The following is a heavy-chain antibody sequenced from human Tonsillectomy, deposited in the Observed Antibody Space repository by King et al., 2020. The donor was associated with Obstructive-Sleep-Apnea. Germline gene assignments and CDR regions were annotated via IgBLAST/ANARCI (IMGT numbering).Heavy chain of an antibody. CDR1: GYSFTSYW. J-gene: IGHJ4*02. V-gene: IGHV5-10-1*01. Sequence: VQLVESGAEVKKPGESLRISCVGSGYSFTSYWITCVRQMPGKGLEWMGRMAPTESDTNYSPSFQGHVTISADKSVSTAYLQGSSLKASDTAMYYCARLNYDSSGYYRLFDYWGQGTLVTVSS. D-gene: IGHD3-22*01. CDR2: MAPTESDT. CDR3: ARLNYDSSGYYRLFDY.